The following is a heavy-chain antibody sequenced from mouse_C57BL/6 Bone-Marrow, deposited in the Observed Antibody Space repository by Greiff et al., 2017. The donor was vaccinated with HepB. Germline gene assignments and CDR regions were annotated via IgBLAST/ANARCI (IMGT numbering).Heavy chain of an antibody. V-gene: IGHV2-2*01. Sequence: QVQLKQSGPGLVQPSQSLSITCTVSGFSLTSYGVHWVRQSPGKGLEWLGVIWSGGSTDYNAAFISRLSISKDNSKSQVFFKMNSLQADDTAIYYCARNRGDYIAYWGQGTLVTVSA. CDR2: IWSGGST. CDR3: ARNRGDYIAY. CDR1: GFSLTSYG. J-gene: IGHJ3*01. D-gene: IGHD2-4*01.